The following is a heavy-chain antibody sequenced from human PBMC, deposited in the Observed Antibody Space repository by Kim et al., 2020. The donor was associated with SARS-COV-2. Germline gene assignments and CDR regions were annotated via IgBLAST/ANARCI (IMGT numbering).Heavy chain of an antibody. CDR2: SNSDGSNT. Sequence: GGSLRLSCAVSGFSFTNWMHWVRQAPGKGLVWVSRSNSDGSNTIYADSVKGRFTISRDNAKNTLYLQMNSLRAEDTALYYCVREYCSTTDCFPLDYWGRGTLVTVSS. D-gene: IGHD2-2*01. CDR3: VREYCSTTDCFPLDY. J-gene: IGHJ4*02. V-gene: IGHV3-74*01. CDR1: GFSFTNW.